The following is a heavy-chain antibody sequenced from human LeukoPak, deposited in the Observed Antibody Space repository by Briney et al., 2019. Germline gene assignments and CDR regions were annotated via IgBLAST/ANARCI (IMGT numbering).Heavy chain of an antibody. CDR2: ITGSGTST. CDR1: GFTFTTFA. V-gene: IGHV3-23*01. D-gene: IGHD6-19*01. CDR3: VSSQEWLVQADY. J-gene: IGHJ4*02. Sequence: PGGSLRLSCTASGFTFTTFAMSWVRHAPGKGLEWVSAITGSGTSTYYADSVKGRFTLSRDSSKNTQYFLQMNSLRAEDTAVYYCVSSQEWLVQADYWGQGTLVTVSS.